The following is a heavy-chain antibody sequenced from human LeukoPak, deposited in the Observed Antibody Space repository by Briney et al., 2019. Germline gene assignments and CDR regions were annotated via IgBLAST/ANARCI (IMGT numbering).Heavy chain of an antibody. CDR2: IYYSGTT. V-gene: IGHV4-59*08. Sequence: PSETLSLTCTVSGGSISSYYWSWIRQPPGKGLEWIGYIYYSGTTNYNPSLKSRVTISVDTSKNQFSLKLSSVTAADTAVYFCARYWTRFDYWGQGTLVTVSS. D-gene: IGHD1-1*01. CDR3: ARYWTRFDY. CDR1: GGSISSYY. J-gene: IGHJ4*02.